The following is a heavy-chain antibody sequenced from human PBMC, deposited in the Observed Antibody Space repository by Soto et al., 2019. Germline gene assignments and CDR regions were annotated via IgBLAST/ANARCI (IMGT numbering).Heavy chain of an antibody. CDR1: GGSISSSNW. CDR2: IYHSGST. Sequence: PSETLSLTCAVSGGSISSSNWWSWVRQPPGKGLEWIGEIYHSGSTNYNPSLKSRVTISVDKSKNQFSLKLSSVTAADTAVYYCARARGEAAAGTNWFDPWGQGTLVTVSS. J-gene: IGHJ5*02. D-gene: IGHD6-13*01. V-gene: IGHV4-4*02. CDR3: ARARGEAAAGTNWFDP.